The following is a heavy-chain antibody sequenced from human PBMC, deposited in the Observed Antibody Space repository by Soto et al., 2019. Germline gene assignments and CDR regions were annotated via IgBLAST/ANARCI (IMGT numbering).Heavy chain of an antibody. V-gene: IGHV5-51*01. CDR2: IYPGDSDT. Sequence: PGESLKISCKGSGYSFTSYWIGWVRQMPGKGLEWMGIIYPGDSDTRYSPSLQGQVTISADKAISTAYLQWSSLKASDTAMYYCARLSFHRQRPLVNRFAPWGQGTLVTVSS. CDR1: GYSFTSYW. CDR3: ARLSFHRQRPLVNRFAP. J-gene: IGHJ5*02.